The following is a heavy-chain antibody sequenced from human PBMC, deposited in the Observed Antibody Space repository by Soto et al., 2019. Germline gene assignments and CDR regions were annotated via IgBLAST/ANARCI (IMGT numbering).Heavy chain of an antibody. CDR3: ARDSPFPPPSWVDY. D-gene: IGHD3-16*01. CDR1: GFTFSDYY. V-gene: IGHV3-11*01. J-gene: IGHJ4*02. CDR2: ISSSGRTI. Sequence: QVQLVESGGGLVKPGWSLRISCAASGFTFSDYYMSWIRQAPGQGLEWVSYISSSGRTIYYADSVKGRFTISRDNAKNSLYLQMHRLRAEDTAVDYCARDSPFPPPSWVDYWGQGSLVTVS.